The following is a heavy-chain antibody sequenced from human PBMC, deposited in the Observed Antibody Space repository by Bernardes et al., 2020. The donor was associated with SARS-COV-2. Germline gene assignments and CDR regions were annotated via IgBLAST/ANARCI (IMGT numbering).Heavy chain of an antibody. Sequence: GGSLRLSCAASGFTSSNAWMNWVRQAPGKGLEWVGHIKRKTDGWTTDYAAPVKGRFTTSGDDSKNTMYLQMNSLKTEDTAVYYCTTGAEIYYDSSGFSYYFDFWGQGTLVTVSS. CDR2: IKRKTDGWTT. V-gene: IGHV3-15*07. D-gene: IGHD3-22*01. CDR1: GFTSSNAW. J-gene: IGHJ4*02. CDR3: TTGAEIYYDSSGFSYYFDF.